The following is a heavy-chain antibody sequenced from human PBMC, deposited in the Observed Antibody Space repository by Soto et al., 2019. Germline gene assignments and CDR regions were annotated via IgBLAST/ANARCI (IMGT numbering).Heavy chain of an antibody. CDR2: IDAGNGIT. Sequence: ASVKFSCNSSGYSFTSWTRHWVRQAPGKSLESMGWIDAGNGITKYSQKFQDRVTITRDTSASTAYMELNSLRSEDTAVYYCAGCLGAIDDCGQG. J-gene: IGHJ4*02. CDR3: AGCLGAIDD. CDR1: GYSFTSWT. V-gene: IGHV1-3*01. D-gene: IGHD2-15*01.